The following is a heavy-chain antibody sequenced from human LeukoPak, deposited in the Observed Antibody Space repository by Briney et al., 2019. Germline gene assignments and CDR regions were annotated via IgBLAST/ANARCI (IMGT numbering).Heavy chain of an antibody. Sequence: ASVKVSCKASGYTFTGYYMHWVRQAPGQGLEWMGWINPNSGGTNYAQKLQGRVTMTEDTSTDTAYMELRSLRFEDTAVYYCTTWRGLAGTQDTWFDPWGQGTLVTVSS. D-gene: IGHD1-14*01. CDR1: GYTFTGYY. V-gene: IGHV1-2*02. CDR3: TTWRGLAGTQDTWFDP. J-gene: IGHJ5*02. CDR2: INPNSGGT.